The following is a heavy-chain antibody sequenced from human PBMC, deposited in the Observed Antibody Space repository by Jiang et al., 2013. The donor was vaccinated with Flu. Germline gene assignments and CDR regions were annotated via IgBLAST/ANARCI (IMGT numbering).Heavy chain of an antibody. V-gene: IGHV3-30*02. Sequence: VQLVESGGGVVQPGGSLRLSCAASGFTFSGYGMHWVRQAPGKGLEWVAFMRFDGTKTYYADSVKGRFTISRDNSKNTLFLQMHSLRAEDTAVYHCAKGVVAPPTYFDYWGQGTLVTVSS. CDR3: AKGVVAPPTYFDY. CDR2: MRFDGTKT. CDR1: GFTFSGYG. J-gene: IGHJ4*02. D-gene: IGHD2-15*01.